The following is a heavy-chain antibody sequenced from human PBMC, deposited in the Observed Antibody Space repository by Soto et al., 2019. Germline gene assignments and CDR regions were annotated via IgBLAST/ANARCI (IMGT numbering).Heavy chain of an antibody. Sequence: GGSLRLSCAASGFTFSSYAMSWVRQAPGKGLEWVSAISGSGGSTYYADSVKGRFTISRDNSKNTLFLQMNSLRAEDTAVYYCAKGNVVVVAAGDAFDIWGQGTMVTVSS. J-gene: IGHJ3*02. CDR2: ISGSGGST. CDR3: AKGNVVVVAAGDAFDI. D-gene: IGHD2-15*01. CDR1: GFTFSSYA. V-gene: IGHV3-23*01.